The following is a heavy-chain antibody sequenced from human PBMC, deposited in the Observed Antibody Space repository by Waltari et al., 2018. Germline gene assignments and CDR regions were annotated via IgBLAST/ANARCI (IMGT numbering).Heavy chain of an antibody. CDR2: IKQDGSEK. V-gene: IGHV3-7*01. CDR3: ARHQDGNLDY. Sequence: EVQLVESGGGLVQPGGSLRLSCAASGFTFSSSWMSWVRQAPGKGLEWVANIKQDGSEKYYVDSVKGRFTLSRDNAKNSLYLQMNSLRGEDTAVYFCARHQDGNLDYWGQGTLVTVSS. CDR1: GFTFSSSW. J-gene: IGHJ4*02.